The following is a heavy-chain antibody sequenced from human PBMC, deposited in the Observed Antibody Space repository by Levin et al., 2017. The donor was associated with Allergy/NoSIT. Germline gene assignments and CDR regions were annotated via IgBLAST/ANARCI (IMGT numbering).Heavy chain of an antibody. D-gene: IGHD5-18*01. Sequence: NPSETLSLTCTVSGGSISSYYWSWIRQPPGKGLEWIGYIYYSGSTNYNPSLKSRVTISVDTSKNQFSLRLSSVTAADTAVYYCARARYSTLFDFWGQGTLVTVSS. J-gene: IGHJ4*02. CDR3: ARARYSTLFDF. CDR1: GGSISSYY. V-gene: IGHV4-59*01. CDR2: IYYSGST.